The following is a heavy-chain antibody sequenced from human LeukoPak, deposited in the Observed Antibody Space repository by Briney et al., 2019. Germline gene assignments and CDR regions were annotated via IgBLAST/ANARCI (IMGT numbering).Heavy chain of an antibody. CDR2: IRSKTYGGTT. J-gene: IGHJ4*02. CDR1: GFTFGDYA. CDR3: TKSPNWGSLFDY. Sequence: PGRSLRLSCTASGFTFGDYALSRVRQAPGKGLEWVGFIRSKTYGGTTEYAASVKGRFTISRDDSNSIAYLQMNSLKTEDTAVYYCTKSPNWGSLFDYWGQGTLVTVSS. D-gene: IGHD7-27*01. V-gene: IGHV3-49*04.